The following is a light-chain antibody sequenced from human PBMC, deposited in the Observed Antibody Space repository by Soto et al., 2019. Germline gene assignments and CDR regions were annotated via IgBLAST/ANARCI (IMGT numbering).Light chain of an antibody. J-gene: IGKJ2*01. CDR1: QSVRSNY. CDR2: GAS. V-gene: IGKV3-20*01. Sequence: EIVLTQSPGTLSLSPGERATLSCRASQSVRSNYLAWYQQKPGQAPRLLIYGASRRATGIPDRFSGTGCGTDFTLAISRLEPEDFAVYYCEQYGGSPYTFGQGTKLEVK. CDR3: EQYGGSPYT.